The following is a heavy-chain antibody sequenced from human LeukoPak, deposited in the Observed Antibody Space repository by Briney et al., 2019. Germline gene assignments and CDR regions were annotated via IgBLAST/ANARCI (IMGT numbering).Heavy chain of an antibody. Sequence: SETVSLTCAVYGGSFSGYYWSWIRQPPGKGLEWIGEINHSGSTNYNPSLKSRVTISVDTSKNQFPLKLSSVTAADTAVYYCARKVNRYCSSTSCYRPFYYFDYWGQGTLVTVSS. V-gene: IGHV4-34*01. CDR1: GGSFSGYY. CDR2: INHSGST. J-gene: IGHJ4*02. CDR3: ARKVNRYCSSTSCYRPFYYFDY. D-gene: IGHD2-2*02.